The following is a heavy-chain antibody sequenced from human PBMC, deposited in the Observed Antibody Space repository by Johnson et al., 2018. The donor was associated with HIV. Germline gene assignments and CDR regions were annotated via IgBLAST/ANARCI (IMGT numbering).Heavy chain of an antibody. CDR2: IQSDGSNK. V-gene: IGHV3-30*02. J-gene: IGHJ3*02. CDR1: GFTFSNYG. CDR3: AHSSSWSYDAFDI. Sequence: QVQLVESGGGVVQPGGSLRLSCAASGFTFSNYGMHWVRQAPGKGLEWVAFIQSDGSNKYYADSVKGRFTISRDNYKNTLDLQMNSLRADDTAVYYCAHSSSWSYDAFDIWGQGTMVTVSS. D-gene: IGHD6-13*01.